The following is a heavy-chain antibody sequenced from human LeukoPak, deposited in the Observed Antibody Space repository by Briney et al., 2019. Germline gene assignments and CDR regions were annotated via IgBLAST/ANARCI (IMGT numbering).Heavy chain of an antibody. CDR3: AKIVSTGGVWLDP. J-gene: IGHJ5*02. V-gene: IGHV3-23*01. CDR2: ISGSGTST. CDR1: GFSLSNNA. Sequence: GGSLRLSCAASGFSLSNNAMTWVRQAPGKGLEWVSGISGSGTSTYYADSVKGRFTISRDNSKNLLFLQMDSLRAEDTATYYCAKIVSTGGVWLDPWGQGSLVTVSS. D-gene: IGHD5/OR15-5a*01.